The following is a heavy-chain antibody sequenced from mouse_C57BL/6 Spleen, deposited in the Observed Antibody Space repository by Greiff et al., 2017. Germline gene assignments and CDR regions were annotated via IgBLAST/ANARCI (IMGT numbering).Heavy chain of an antibody. CDR2: IHPNSGST. CDR1: GYTFTSYW. Sequence: QVQLQQPGAELVKPGASVKLSCKASGYTFTSYWMHWVKQRPGQGLEWIGMIHPNSGSTNYNEKFKSKATLTVDKSSSTAYMQLSSLTSEDSAVYYCAREVYYGSKGYWGQGTTLTVSS. D-gene: IGHD1-1*01. J-gene: IGHJ2*01. V-gene: IGHV1-64*01. CDR3: AREVYYGSKGY.